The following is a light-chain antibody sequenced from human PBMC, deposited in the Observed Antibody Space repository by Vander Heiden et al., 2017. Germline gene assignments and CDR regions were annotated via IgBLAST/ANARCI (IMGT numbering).Light chain of an antibody. J-gene: IGLJ2*01. CDR3: YSYEGTYTCVV. CDR1: TSDIGDSNA. CDR2: GIS. Sequence: QSALTKPPPASGSPGESVTIFSTATTSDIGDSNAVSWYQQHPGKAPKLIIYGISKRPSGVPARFSGSKSGTTASLTISGLQSEDEADYYCYSYEGTYTCVVLGGGTKVTVL. V-gene: IGLV2-11*01.